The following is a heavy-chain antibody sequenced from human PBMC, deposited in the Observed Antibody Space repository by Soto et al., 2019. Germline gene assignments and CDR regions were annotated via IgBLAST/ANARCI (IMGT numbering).Heavy chain of an antibody. CDR1: GFTFSTYA. D-gene: IGHD2-2*01. CDR2: ISGDGRST. CDR3: ARVCSTTSCYGAFEI. V-gene: IGHV3-64*01. J-gene: IGHJ3*02. Sequence: EVQLVESGGGLVQPGGSLRLSCAASGFTFSTYAMHWVRQAPGKGLEYVSFISGDGRSTYYANSVKGRFTISRDNSKNTLYLQMGSLRAEDMAVYYCARVCSTTSCYGAFEIWGQGTMVIVSS.